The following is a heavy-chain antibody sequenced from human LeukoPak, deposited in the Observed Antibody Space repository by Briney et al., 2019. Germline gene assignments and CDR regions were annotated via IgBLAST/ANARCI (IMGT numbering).Heavy chain of an antibody. Sequence: SVKVSCKASGGTFSSYAISWVRQAPGQGLEWMGGIIPIFGTAKYAQKFQGRVTITADESTSTAYMELSSLRSEDTAVYYCARGREVLWFGELSIVYYYMDVWGKGTTVTISS. J-gene: IGHJ6*03. CDR1: GGTFSSYA. CDR3: ARGREVLWFGELSIVYYYMDV. V-gene: IGHV1-69*13. D-gene: IGHD3-10*01. CDR2: IIPIFGTA.